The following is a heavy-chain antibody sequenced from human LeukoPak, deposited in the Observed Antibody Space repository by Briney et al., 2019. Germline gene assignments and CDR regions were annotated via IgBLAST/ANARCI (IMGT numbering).Heavy chain of an antibody. V-gene: IGHV1-18*01. J-gene: IGHJ6*02. CDR2: ISAYNGNT. Sequence: ASVKVSCKASDYTFTSYGISWVRQAPGQGLEWMGWISAYNGNTNYAQKLQGRVTMTTDTSTSTAYMELRSLRSDDTAVYYCAADIVVVPAAIQHYYYYGMDVWGQGTTVTVSS. CDR1: DYTFTSYG. CDR3: AADIVVVPAAIQHYYYYGMDV. D-gene: IGHD2-2*02.